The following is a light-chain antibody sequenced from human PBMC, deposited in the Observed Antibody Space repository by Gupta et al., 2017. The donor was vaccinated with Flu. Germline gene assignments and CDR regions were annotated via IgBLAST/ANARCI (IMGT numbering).Light chain of an antibody. J-gene: IGLJ2*01. CDR2: DVS. CDR1: SSDFGVYNY. Sequence: SVTISCTGTSSDFGVYNYVSWYQQHPAKPPKLMIYDVSNRPSGVSNRFSGSKSGNTASLTISGLQAEDEADYYCGSYTSSSTVVFGGGTKLTVL. V-gene: IGLV2-14*04. CDR3: GSYTSSSTVV.